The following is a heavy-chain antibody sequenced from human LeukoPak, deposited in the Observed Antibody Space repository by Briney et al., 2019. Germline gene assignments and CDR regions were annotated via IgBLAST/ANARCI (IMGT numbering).Heavy chain of an antibody. CDR3: ARGSSSWSPIDY. V-gene: IGHV1-2*04. D-gene: IGHD6-13*01. J-gene: IGHJ4*02. Sequence: ASVKVSCKASGYTFTCYYMHWVRQAPGQGLEWMGWINPNSGGTNYVQKFQGWVTMTRDTSISTAYMELSRLRSDDTAVYYCARGSSSWSPIDYWGQGTLVTVSS. CDR1: GYTFTCYY. CDR2: INPNSGGT.